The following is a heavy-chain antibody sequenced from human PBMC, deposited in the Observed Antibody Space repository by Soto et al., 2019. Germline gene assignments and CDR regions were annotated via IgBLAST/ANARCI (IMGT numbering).Heavy chain of an antibody. Sequence: QVQLVESGGGLVKPGGSLRLSCAASGFTFSDDYMSWIRQAPGKGLEWVSYISSSSSYTNYADSVKGRFTISRDNAKNSLYLQMNSLSAEDTAVYYCARDRGLHPETFDSWGQGTLVTVSS. V-gene: IGHV3-11*06. D-gene: IGHD1-26*01. CDR3: ARDRGLHPETFDS. CDR2: ISSSSSYT. J-gene: IGHJ4*02. CDR1: GFTFSDDY.